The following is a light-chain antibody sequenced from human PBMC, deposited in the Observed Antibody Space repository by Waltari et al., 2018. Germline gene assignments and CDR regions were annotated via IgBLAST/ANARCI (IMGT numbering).Light chain of an antibody. J-gene: IGKJ2*01. V-gene: IGKV3-20*01. CDR2: GAS. CDR1: ERVSRSY. CDR3: QLYGSSPRYT. Sequence: EIVLTQSPDTLSFSPGETATLSCRASERVSRSYIAWYQQKRGQAPRLLIYGASSRATGIPDRVSGSGSGTDFTLTINRLEPEDFAVYYCQLYGSSPRYTFGQGTKLEIK.